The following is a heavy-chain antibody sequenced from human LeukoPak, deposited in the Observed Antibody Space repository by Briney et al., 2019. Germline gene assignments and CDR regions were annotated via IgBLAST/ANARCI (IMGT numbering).Heavy chain of an antibody. CDR2: INHSGST. V-gene: IGHV4-34*01. D-gene: IGHD3-16*01. CDR1: GGSFSGYY. CDR3: ARHDPDYATDY. Sequence: PSETLSLTCAVYGGSFSGYYWSWIRQPPGKGLEWIGEINHSGSTNYNPSLKSRVTISVDTSKNQFSLKLSSVTAADTAVYYCARHDPDYATDYWGQGTLVTVSS. J-gene: IGHJ4*02.